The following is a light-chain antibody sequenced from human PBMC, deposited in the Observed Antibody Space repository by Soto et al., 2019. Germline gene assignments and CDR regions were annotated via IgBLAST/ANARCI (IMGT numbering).Light chain of an antibody. V-gene: IGKV3-15*01. CDR3: QQHNNWPPWT. CDR1: QSVSSN. CDR2: GAS. J-gene: IGKJ1*01. Sequence: EIVMTQSPATLSVSPGERATLSCRASQSVSSNLAWYQQKPGQAPRLLMYGASTRATGIPDRFSGSGSGTEFPLTISSLPSEDFAVYYWQQHNNWPPWTFGQGTKVEIK.